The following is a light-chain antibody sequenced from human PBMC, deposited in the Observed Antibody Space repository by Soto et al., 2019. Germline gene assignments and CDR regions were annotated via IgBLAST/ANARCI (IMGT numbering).Light chain of an antibody. CDR2: AAS. CDR1: QGISTY. J-gene: IGKJ3*01. CDR3: QKYNSAPRIT. Sequence: DIQMTQSPSSLSASVGDRVSITFRASQGISTYLAWYQQKQGKVPKLLIYAASTLQSGVPSRFSGSGSGTDFTLTISSLQPEDVATYYCQKYNSAPRITFGPGTKVYIK. V-gene: IGKV1-27*01.